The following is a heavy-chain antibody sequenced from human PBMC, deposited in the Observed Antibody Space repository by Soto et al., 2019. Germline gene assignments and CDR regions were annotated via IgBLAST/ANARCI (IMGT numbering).Heavy chain of an antibody. J-gene: IGHJ4*02. CDR1: GFTFRSSW. Sequence: EVQLVESGGGLVQPGGSLRLSCVASGFTFRSSWMHWVRQAPGKGLVWVSRINSDGTTKYYAEYAKGRFTIARDNAENTLYLQMYSLTAEDTAVYYCARGPTGWYRYDYWGQGTLLTVSS. CDR2: INSDGTTK. V-gene: IGHV3-74*01. CDR3: ARGPTGWYRYDY. D-gene: IGHD6-19*01.